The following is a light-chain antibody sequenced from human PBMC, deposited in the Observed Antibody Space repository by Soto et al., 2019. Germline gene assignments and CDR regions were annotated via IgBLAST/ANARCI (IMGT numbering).Light chain of an antibody. CDR3: QQYGSSPPMT. V-gene: IGKV3-15*01. Sequence: EVVMTQSPATLSVSPGERATLSCRASRGIGSTLAWYQQKPGQTPRLLIYDTDTRATGVPARFIGSASGTEFTLTITSLQSEDFAVYYCQQYGSSPPMTFGQGTKVEIK. J-gene: IGKJ1*01. CDR1: RGIGST. CDR2: DTD.